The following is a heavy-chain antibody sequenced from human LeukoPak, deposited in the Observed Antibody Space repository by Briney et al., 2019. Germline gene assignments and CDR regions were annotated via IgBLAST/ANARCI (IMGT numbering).Heavy chain of an antibody. CDR3: AREDNPLWFDP. Sequence: PGGSLRLSCAASGFTFSSYAMSWVRQAPGKGLEWVSAISGSGGSTYYADSVKGRFTISRDNSNNTVHLQMNSLRPDDSALYYCAREDNPLWFDPWGQGTLVTVSS. V-gene: IGHV3-23*01. CDR1: GFTFSSYA. D-gene: IGHD1-1*01. J-gene: IGHJ5*02. CDR2: ISGSGGST.